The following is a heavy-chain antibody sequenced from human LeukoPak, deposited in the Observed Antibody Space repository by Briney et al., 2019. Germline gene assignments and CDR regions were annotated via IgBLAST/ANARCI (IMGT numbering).Heavy chain of an antibody. CDR3: ASENYYDSSGYYPNY. CDR2: ISSSSSYI. V-gene: IGHV3-21*04. Sequence: GGSLRLSCAASGFTFSSYSMNWVRQAPGKGLEWVSSISSSSSYIYYADSVKGRFTISRDNAKNSLFLQMNSLRAEDTAVYYCASENYYDSSGYYPNYWGQGTLVTVSS. CDR1: GFTFSSYS. J-gene: IGHJ4*02. D-gene: IGHD3-22*01.